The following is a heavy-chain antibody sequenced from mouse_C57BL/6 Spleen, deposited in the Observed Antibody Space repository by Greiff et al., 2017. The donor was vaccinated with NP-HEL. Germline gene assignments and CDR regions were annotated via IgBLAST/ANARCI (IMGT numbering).Heavy chain of an antibody. Sequence: EVHLVESGGGLVKPGGSLKLSCAASGFTFSDYGMHWVRQAPEKGLEWVAYISSGSSTIYYADTVKGRFTISRDNAKNTLFLQMTSLRSEDTAMYYCARVKNYGNSWFAYWGQGTLVTVSA. CDR2: ISSGSSTI. CDR1: GFTFSDYG. CDR3: ARVKNYGNSWFAY. D-gene: IGHD2-1*01. V-gene: IGHV5-17*01. J-gene: IGHJ3*01.